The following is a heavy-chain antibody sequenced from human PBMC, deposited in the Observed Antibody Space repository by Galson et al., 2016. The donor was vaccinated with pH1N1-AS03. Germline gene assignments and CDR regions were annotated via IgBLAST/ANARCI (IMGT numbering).Heavy chain of an antibody. CDR1: GFTFSRFW. V-gene: IGHV3-7*01. D-gene: IGHD3-10*01. Sequence: CAASGFTFSRFWMSWVRQAPGKGLEWVANIKQDGSEKYYLDSVRGRFTISRDNAKNSLYLQMNSLRAEDTAVYYCVRQGEEYWGQGTLVTVSS. CDR3: VRQGEEY. J-gene: IGHJ4*02. CDR2: IKQDGSEK.